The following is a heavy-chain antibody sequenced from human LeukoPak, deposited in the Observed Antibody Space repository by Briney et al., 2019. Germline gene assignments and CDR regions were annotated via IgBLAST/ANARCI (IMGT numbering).Heavy chain of an antibody. D-gene: IGHD5-18*01. CDR1: GFTVISTY. Sequence: PGGSLRLSCVASGFTVISTYMSWVRQAPGKGLEWVAVIWYDGSNKYYADSVKGRFTISRDNSKNTLYLQMNSLRAEDTAVYYCARDRSRDTAMVNPLQGTQPDRGGLDIWGQGTMVTVSS. CDR2: IWYDGSNK. J-gene: IGHJ3*02. V-gene: IGHV3-33*08. CDR3: ARDRSRDTAMVNPLQGTQPDRGGLDI.